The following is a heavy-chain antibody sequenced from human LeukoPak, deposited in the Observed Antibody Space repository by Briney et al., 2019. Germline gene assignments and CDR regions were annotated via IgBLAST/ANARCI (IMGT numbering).Heavy chain of an antibody. V-gene: IGHV4-30-4*01. CDR1: GGSFSGYY. Sequence: SETLSLTCAVDGGSFSGYYWSWIRQPPGKGLEWIGYIYYSGSTYYNPSLKSRVSISVDTSKNQFSLKLSSVTAADTAVYYCAREGLYSSSSGDFDYWGQGTLVTVSS. CDR3: AREGLYSSSSGDFDY. D-gene: IGHD6-6*01. CDR2: IYYSGST. J-gene: IGHJ4*02.